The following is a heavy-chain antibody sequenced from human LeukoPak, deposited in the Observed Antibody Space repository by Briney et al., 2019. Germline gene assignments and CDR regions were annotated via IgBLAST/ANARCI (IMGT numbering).Heavy chain of an antibody. J-gene: IGHJ4*02. D-gene: IGHD6-13*01. CDR2: INHSGST. V-gene: IGHV4-34*01. CDR3: ARGRYSSSWLGASGAFDFDY. CDR1: GGSFSGYY. Sequence: PSETLSLTCAVYGGSFSGYYWSWIRQPPGKGLEWIGEINHSGSTNYNPSLKSRVTISVDTSKNQFSLKLSSVTAADTAVYYCARGRYSSSWLGASGAFDFDYWGQGTLVTVSS.